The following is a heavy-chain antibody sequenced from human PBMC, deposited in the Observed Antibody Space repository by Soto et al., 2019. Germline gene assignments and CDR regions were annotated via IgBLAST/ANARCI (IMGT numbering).Heavy chain of an antibody. V-gene: IGHV1-46*01. CDR2: INPSGGST. CDR1: GYTFTSYY. CDR3: ARDWLGPRRTTTYDY. D-gene: IGHD5-12*01. Sequence: ASVKVSCKASGYTFTSYYMHWVRQAPGQGLEWMGIINPSGGSTSYAQKFQGRVTMTRDTSTSTVYMELSSLRSEDTAVYYCARDWLGPRRTTTYDYWGQGTLVTVSS. J-gene: IGHJ4*02.